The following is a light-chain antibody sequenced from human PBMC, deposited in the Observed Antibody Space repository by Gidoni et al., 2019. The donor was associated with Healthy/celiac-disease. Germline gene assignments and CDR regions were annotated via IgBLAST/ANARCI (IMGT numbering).Light chain of an antibody. CDR2: DAS. Sequence: DIQKTESPSSLSASVGDRVNITCQASQDISNYLNWYQQKPGKAPKLLIYDASNLETGVPSRFSGSGSGTDFTFTISSLQPEDIATYYCQQYDSLFTFXPXTKVDIK. CDR1: QDISNY. V-gene: IGKV1-33*01. CDR3: QQYDSLFT. J-gene: IGKJ3*01.